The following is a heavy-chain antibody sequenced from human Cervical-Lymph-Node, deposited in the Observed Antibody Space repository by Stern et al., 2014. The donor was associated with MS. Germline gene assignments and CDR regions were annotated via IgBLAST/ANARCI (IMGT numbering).Heavy chain of an antibody. D-gene: IGHD2-2*01. CDR2: ISGSSGNT. CDR1: GYTFPTYG. V-gene: IGHV1-18*01. CDR3: VYTSSLGGVLFDY. J-gene: IGHJ4*02. Sequence: QLVQSGAEVKKPGASVKVSCKASGYTFPTYGFNWVRQAPGQGLAWVGWISGSSGNTTYAPKVPGRVSMTTNTSTLTGYMELRNLRSDDTAVYYCVYTSSLGGVLFDYWGQGSLVTVSS.